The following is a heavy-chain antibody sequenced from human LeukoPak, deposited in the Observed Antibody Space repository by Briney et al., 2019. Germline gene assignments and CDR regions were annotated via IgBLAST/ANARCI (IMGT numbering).Heavy chain of an antibody. CDR1: GASISSSAYY. J-gene: IGHJ5*02. V-gene: IGHV4-39*01. Sequence: PSETLSLTCTVSGASISSSAYYWGWIRQPPGKGLEWIVSIGGSNYYRGSTYYNPSLKSRVTIHVDTSKDQFSLKLSSVTAADTAVYYCARLETSVTEHNWFDPWGQGTLVTVSS. D-gene: IGHD2-21*02. CDR2: IGGSNYYRGST. CDR3: ARLETSVTEHNWFDP.